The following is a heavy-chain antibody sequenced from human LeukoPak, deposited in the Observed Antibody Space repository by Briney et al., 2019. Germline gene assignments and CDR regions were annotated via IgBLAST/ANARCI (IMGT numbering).Heavy chain of an antibody. D-gene: IGHD3-10*01. J-gene: IGHJ5*02. CDR1: GGSISSGSYY. CDR2: IYTSGST. CDR3: ARDSRWFGELFSFDP. V-gene: IGHV4-61*02. Sequence: KSSETLSLTCTVSGGSISSGSYYWSWIRQPAGKGLEWIGRIYTSGSTNYNPSLKSRVTISVDTSKNQFSLKLSSVTAADTAVYYCARDSRWFGELFSFDPWGQGTLVTVSS.